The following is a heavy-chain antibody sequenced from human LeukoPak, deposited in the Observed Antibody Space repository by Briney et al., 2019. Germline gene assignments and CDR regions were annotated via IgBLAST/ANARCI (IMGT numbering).Heavy chain of an antibody. D-gene: IGHD5-18*01. CDR2: ISAYNGNT. J-gene: IGHJ6*03. CDR1: GYTFTSYG. CDR3: ARVADTAMVMDYYYMDV. Sequence: GASVKVSCKASGYTFTSYGISWVRQAPGQGLEWMGWISAYNGNTNYAQKLQGRVTMATDTSTSTAYMELRSLRSDDTAVYYCARVADTAMVMDYYYMDVWGKGTTVTVSS. V-gene: IGHV1-18*01.